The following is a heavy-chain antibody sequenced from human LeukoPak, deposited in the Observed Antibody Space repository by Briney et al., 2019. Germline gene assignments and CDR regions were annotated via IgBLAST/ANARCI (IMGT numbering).Heavy chain of an antibody. J-gene: IGHJ3*02. V-gene: IGHV3-23*01. Sequence: GGSLRLSCAASGFTFSSSGMSWVRQAPGRGLEWVSGITGSGGNTYYADSVKGRFTISRDNSKNTLYLQMNSLRAEDTAVYYCASRLYYFDAFDIWGQGTMVTVSS. CDR1: GFTFSSSG. CDR2: ITGSGGNT. CDR3: ASRLYYFDAFDI. D-gene: IGHD3-22*01.